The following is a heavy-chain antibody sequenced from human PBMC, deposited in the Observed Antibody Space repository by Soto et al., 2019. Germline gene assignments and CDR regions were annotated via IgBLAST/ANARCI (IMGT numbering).Heavy chain of an antibody. J-gene: IGHJ3*01. D-gene: IGHD6-6*01. CDR3: ARVTAKIIAARPDPFDL. CDR1: GFTFSSYE. V-gene: IGHV3-48*03. Sequence: GGSLRLSCAASGFTFSSYEMNWVRQAPGKGLEWVSYISSSGSTIYYADSVKGRFTISRDNAKNSLYLQMNSLRAEDTAVYYCARVTAKIIAARPDPFDLWGQGTMVTVSS. CDR2: ISSSGSTI.